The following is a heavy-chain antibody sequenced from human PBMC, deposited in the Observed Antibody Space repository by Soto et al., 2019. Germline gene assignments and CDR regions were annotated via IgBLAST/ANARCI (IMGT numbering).Heavy chain of an antibody. J-gene: IGHJ4*02. D-gene: IGHD6-25*01. CDR3: AREQRQYFEFHY. CDR2: IWYDGSNK. CDR1: GFTFSSYG. V-gene: IGHV3-33*01. Sequence: GGSLRLSCAASGFTFSSYGMHWVRQAPGKGLEWVAVIWYDGSNKYYADSVKGRFTISRDNSKNTLYLQMNSLRAEDTAVYYCAREQRQYFEFHYWGQRTLVTVSS.